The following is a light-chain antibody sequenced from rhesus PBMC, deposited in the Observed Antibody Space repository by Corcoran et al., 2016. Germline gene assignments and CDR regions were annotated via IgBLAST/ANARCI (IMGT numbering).Light chain of an antibody. CDR1: ENVNNY. CDR2: NAS. CDR3: QHGYGTPRT. J-gene: IGKJ1*01. V-gene: IGKV1-74*01. Sequence: DIQMTQSPSSLSASVGDRVTITRRASENVNNYSNWYQQKPGKAPKLMIYNASTLKSGVPSRFSGNGSGTDYTFTISSLQPEDVATYYCQHGYGTPRTFGQGTKVEIK.